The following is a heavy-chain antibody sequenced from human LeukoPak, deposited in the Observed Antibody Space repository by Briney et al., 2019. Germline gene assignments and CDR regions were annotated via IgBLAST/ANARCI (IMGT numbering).Heavy chain of an antibody. CDR2: ISSSGRLM. CDR1: GFTFSDYY. V-gene: IGHV3-11*01. Sequence: GRSLRLSCAASGFTFSDYYINWIRQAPGKGLEWVSHISSSGRLMQYADSVKGRFTITRDNAQNFMSLQMNSLKPEDTAVYYCARDTNNGLDVRGRGTTVTVSS. CDR3: ARDTNNGLDV. J-gene: IGHJ6*02. D-gene: IGHD1-14*01.